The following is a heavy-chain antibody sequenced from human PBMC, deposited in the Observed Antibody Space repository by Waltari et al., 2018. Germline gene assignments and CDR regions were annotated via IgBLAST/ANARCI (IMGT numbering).Heavy chain of an antibody. D-gene: IGHD6-19*01. CDR1: GHSIRSEYF. CDR3: AAVAWHYSVRIDY. CDR2: THHDGTT. J-gene: IGHJ4*02. Sequence: QVQLQESGPGLVKPSETLSLTCAVFGHSIRSEYFWGWIRQPPGKGLEGIGTTHHDGTTFYSPSLQNRITISLDTSNNQFSLRLRSMTAADTAVYYCAAVAWHYSVRIDYWGQGTLVTVSS. V-gene: IGHV4-38-2*01.